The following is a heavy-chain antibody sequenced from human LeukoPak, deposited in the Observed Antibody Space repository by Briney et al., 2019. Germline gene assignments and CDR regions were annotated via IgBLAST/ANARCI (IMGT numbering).Heavy chain of an antibody. CDR1: GGSIRSYY. Sequence: PSETLSLTCTVSGGSIRSYYWGWIRQPPGKGLEWIGEINHSGSTNYNPSLKSRVTISVDTSKNQFSLKLSSVTAADTAVYYCARRSVYCSGGSCYPTLAFDIWGQGTMVTVSS. D-gene: IGHD2-15*01. J-gene: IGHJ3*02. CDR2: INHSGST. CDR3: ARRSVYCSGGSCYPTLAFDI. V-gene: IGHV4-34*01.